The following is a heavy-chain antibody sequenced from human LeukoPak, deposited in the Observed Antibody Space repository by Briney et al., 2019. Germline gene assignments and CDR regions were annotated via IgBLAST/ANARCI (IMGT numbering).Heavy chain of an antibody. CDR3: AKDRGYSGYDQKHFDY. CDR1: GFTFDDYA. D-gene: IGHD5-12*01. CDR2: ISWNSGSI. V-gene: IGHV3-9*01. Sequence: GGSLRLSCAASGFTFDDYAMHWVRQAPGKGLEWVSGISWNSGSIGYADSVKGRFTISRDNAKNSLYLQMNSLRAEDTALYYCAKDRGYSGYDQKHFDYWGQGTLVTDSS. J-gene: IGHJ4*02.